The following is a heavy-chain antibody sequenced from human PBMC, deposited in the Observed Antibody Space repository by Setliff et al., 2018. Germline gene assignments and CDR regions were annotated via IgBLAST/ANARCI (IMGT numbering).Heavy chain of an antibody. V-gene: IGHV1-46*01. J-gene: IGHJ4*02. CDR1: GYSFTSHY. CDR2: INPGGLTS. D-gene: IGHD6-25*01. CDR3: ARAGLAAAGRKGVFDH. Sequence: ASVKVSCKTSGYSFTSHYTHWVRQAPGQGLEWMGIINPGGLTSSSTQKFEGRVTMTRDTSTSTVYMELNSLTSDDTAVYYCARAGLAAAGRKGVFDHWGQGTLVTVSS.